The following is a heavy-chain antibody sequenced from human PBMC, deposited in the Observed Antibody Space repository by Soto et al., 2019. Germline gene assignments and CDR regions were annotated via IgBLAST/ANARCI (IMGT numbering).Heavy chain of an antibody. CDR1: GGSISSGGYY. J-gene: IGHJ4*02. CDR3: ARQIYDSSGYYYAY. Sequence: TLSLTCTVSGGSISSGGYYWSWIRQHPGKGLEWIGYIYYSGNTYYNPSLKSRVTISVDKSKSQLFLKLSSVTAPDAAVYYCARQIYDSSGYYYAYWGQGTLVTVSS. D-gene: IGHD3-22*01. V-gene: IGHV4-31*03. CDR2: IYYSGNT.